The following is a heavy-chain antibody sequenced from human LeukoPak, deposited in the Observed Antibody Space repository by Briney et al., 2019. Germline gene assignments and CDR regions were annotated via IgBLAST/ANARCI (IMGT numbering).Heavy chain of an antibody. J-gene: IGHJ3*02. V-gene: IGHV4-31*03. CDR2: IYYSGST. CDR1: GGSISSGGYY. CDR3: ARVGYTMGAFDI. Sequence: SETLSLTCTVSGGSISSGGYYWSWIRQHPGKGLEWIGYIYYSGSTYYNPSLKSRVTISVDTSKNQFSLKLSSVTAADTAVYYCARVGYTMGAFDIWGQGTMVTVSS. D-gene: IGHD6-13*01.